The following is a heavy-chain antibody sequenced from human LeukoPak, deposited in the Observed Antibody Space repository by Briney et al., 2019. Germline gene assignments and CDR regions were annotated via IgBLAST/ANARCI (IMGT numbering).Heavy chain of an antibody. V-gene: IGHV4-34*01. Sequence: SETLSLTCAVYGGSFSGYYWSWIRQPPGKGLEWIREINHSGSTNYNPSLKSRVTISVDTSKNQFSLKLSSVTAADTAVYYCARRLAAAARRGFDPWGQGTLVTVSS. CDR1: GGSFSGYY. D-gene: IGHD6-13*01. CDR2: INHSGST. CDR3: ARRLAAAARRGFDP. J-gene: IGHJ5*02.